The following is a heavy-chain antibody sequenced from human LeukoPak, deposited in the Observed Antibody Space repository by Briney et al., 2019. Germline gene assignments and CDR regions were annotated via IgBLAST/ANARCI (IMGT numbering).Heavy chain of an antibody. CDR3: AKRGVVIRVILVGFHREAYYFDS. CDR2: ISDTGGRT. V-gene: IGHV3-23*01. Sequence: GGSLRLSCAVSGITLSNYGMTWVRQAPGKGLEWVAGISDTGGRTNYADSVKGRFTISRDNPKNTLYLQMNSLRAEDTAVYFCAKRGVVIRVILVGFHREAYYFDSWGQGALVTVSS. J-gene: IGHJ4*02. CDR1: GITLSNYG. D-gene: IGHD3-22*01.